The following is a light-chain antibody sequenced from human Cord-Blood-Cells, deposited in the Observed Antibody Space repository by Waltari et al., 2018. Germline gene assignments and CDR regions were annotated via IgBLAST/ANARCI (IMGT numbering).Light chain of an antibody. Sequence: SYVLTQPPSVSVAPGKTARITCGGNNIGSKSVHWYQQKPGQAPVLVIYYDSDRPSGNPERFSGSNSGNTATLTSSRVEAGDEADYYCQVWDSSSDHRGVVFGGGTKLTVL. J-gene: IGLJ2*01. V-gene: IGLV3-21*04. CDR3: QVWDSSSDHRGVV. CDR2: YDS. CDR1: NIGSKS.